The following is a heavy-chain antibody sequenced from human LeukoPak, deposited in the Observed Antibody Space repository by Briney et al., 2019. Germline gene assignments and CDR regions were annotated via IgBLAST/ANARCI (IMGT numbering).Heavy chain of an antibody. CDR3: ARDPTTVVSVPYYFDD. V-gene: IGHV4-34*01. CDR2: INHSGSA. D-gene: IGHD4-11*01. J-gene: IGHJ4*02. Sequence: NAGGSLRLSCAASGFSFGDYYMSWIRQAPGKGLEWIGEINHSGSANYNPSFKSRVTISLDTSKNQFSLELRSVTAADTAVYYCARDPTTVVSVPYYFDDWGQGTLVTVSS. CDR1: GFSFGDYY.